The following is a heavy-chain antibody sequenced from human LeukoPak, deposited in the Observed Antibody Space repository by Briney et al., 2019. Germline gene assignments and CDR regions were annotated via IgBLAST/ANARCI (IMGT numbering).Heavy chain of an antibody. CDR3: AKCLGTSSGPDAFDI. CDR2: IRYDGSNK. D-gene: IGHD2-2*01. J-gene: IGHJ3*02. CDR1: GFTFSSYG. Sequence: GGSLRLSCAASGFTFSSYGMHWVRQAPGKGLEWVAFIRYDGSNKYYADSVKGRFTISRDNSKNTLYLQMNSLRAEDTAVYYCAKCLGTSSGPDAFDIWGQGTMVTVSS. V-gene: IGHV3-30*02.